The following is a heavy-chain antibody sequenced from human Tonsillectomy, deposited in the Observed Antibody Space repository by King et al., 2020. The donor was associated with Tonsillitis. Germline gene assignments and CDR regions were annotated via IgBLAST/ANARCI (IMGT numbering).Heavy chain of an antibody. V-gene: IGHV4-59*11. CDR3: AGTRSSAFYYDF. CDR2: LYYSGST. CDR1: GGSLSSHH. D-gene: IGHD6-19*01. J-gene: IGHJ4*02. Sequence: VQLQESGPGLVKPSETLSLTCTVSGGSLSSHHWSWVRQSPGKGLERIGYLYYSGSTKYNPSLKSRVTISGDTAKNQFSLKLASVTAADTAVYFCAGTRSSAFYYDFWGQGSLVTVSS.